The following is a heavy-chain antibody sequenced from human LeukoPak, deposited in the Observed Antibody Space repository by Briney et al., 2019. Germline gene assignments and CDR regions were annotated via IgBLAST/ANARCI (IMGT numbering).Heavy chain of an antibody. Sequence: GGSLRLSCAASGFTFSSYGIHWVRQAPGKGLEWVAVISFDGTIKCYADSVKGRFTSSRDNSKNTLYLQMNSLRAEDTAVYYCARDETAMVTGGLGEPEDYWGQGTLVTVSS. CDR2: ISFDGTIK. V-gene: IGHV3-33*08. J-gene: IGHJ4*02. CDR3: ARDETAMVTGGLGEPEDY. CDR1: GFTFSSYG. D-gene: IGHD5-18*01.